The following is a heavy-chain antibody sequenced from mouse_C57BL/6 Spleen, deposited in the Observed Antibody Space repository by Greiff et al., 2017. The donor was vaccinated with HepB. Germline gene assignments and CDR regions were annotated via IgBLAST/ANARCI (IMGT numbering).Heavy chain of an antibody. CDR3: ARKNDYDLFAY. Sequence: VQLQQPGAELVKPGASVKLSCKASGYTFTSYWMQWVKQRPGQGLEWIGEIDPSDSYTNYNQKFKGKATLTVDTSSSTAYMQLSSLTSEDSAVYYCARKNDYDLFAYWGQGTLVTVSA. D-gene: IGHD2-4*01. CDR2: IDPSDSYT. V-gene: IGHV1-50*01. J-gene: IGHJ3*01. CDR1: GYTFTSYW.